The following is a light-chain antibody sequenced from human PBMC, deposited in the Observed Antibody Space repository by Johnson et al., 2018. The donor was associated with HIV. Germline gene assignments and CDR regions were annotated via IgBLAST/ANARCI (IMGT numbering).Light chain of an antibody. J-gene: IGLJ1*01. Sequence: QSVLTQPPSVSAAPGQKVTISCSGTSSNIGNNYVSWYQQFPGTAPKLVIYDNNNRPSGIPDRFSGSKSGTAATLGITGLQTGDEADYYCGTWDSSLSAGGANYVFGTGTKFTVL. CDR2: DNN. V-gene: IGLV1-51*01. CDR3: GTWDSSLSAGGANYV. CDR1: SSNIGNNY.